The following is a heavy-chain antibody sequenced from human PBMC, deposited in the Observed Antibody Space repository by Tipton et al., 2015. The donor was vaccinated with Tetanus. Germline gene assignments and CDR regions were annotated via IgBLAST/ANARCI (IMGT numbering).Heavy chain of an antibody. Sequence: GLVKPSETLSLTCAVSGGSIRSGDYYWSWIRQPPGKALEWIGSIYYSGSTFYHPSLQSRVTISVDTSKNQFSLRLSSVTAADTAVYFCARHPPPYYYGSGSYLDYWGQGTPVTVSS. D-gene: IGHD3-10*01. V-gene: IGHV4-39*01. CDR3: ARHPPPYYYGSGSYLDY. CDR1: GGSIRSGDYY. J-gene: IGHJ4*02. CDR2: IYYSGST.